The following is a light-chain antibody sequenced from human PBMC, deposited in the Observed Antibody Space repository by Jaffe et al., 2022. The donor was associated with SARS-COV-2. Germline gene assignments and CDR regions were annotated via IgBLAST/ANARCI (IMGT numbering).Light chain of an antibody. Sequence: SSELTQDPAVSVALGQTVRITCRGDSLRSYYASWYQQKPGQAPVLVVYGANNRPSGIPDRFSGSSSGNTASLTVTGAQAEDEADYYCNTRDSSGNHYVFGTGTKVTVL. CDR2: GAN. V-gene: IGLV3-19*01. CDR3: NTRDSSGNHYV. CDR1: SLRSYY. J-gene: IGLJ1*01.